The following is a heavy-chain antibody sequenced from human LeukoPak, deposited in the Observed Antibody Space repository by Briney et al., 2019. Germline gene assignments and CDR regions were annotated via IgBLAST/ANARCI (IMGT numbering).Heavy chain of an antibody. CDR3: AKDRYDISGYFDY. CDR1: GFTFDDYA. Sequence: QPGGSLRLSCAASGFTFDDYAMHWVRQAPGKGLEWVSLISWDGGSTYYADSVKGRFTISRDNSKDSLYLQMNSLRAEDTALYYCAKDRYDISGYFDYWGQGTLVTVSS. D-gene: IGHD3-22*01. V-gene: IGHV3-43D*03. J-gene: IGHJ4*02. CDR2: ISWDGGST.